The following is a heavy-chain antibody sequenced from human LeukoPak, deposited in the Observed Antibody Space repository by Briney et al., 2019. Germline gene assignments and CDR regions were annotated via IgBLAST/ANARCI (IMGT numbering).Heavy chain of an antibody. CDR2: IYTSGST. J-gene: IGHJ4*02. V-gene: IGHV4-4*07. D-gene: IGHD3-10*01. CDR3: ARVGYYGSGSYRPSRYYFDY. CDR1: GGSISSYY. Sequence: SETLSLTCTVSGGSISSYYWSWIRQPAGKGLEWIGRIYTSGSTNYNPSLKSRVTISVDTSKNQFSLKLSSVTAADTAVYYCARVGYYGSGSYRPSRYYFDYWGQGTLVTVSS.